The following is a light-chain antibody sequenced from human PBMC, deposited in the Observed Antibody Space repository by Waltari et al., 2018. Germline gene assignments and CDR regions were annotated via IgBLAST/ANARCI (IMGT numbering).Light chain of an antibody. J-gene: IGKJ2*01. CDR1: KGISKY. Sequence: DIQMNQFPTHLSSSAGGRVNITCRASKGISKYVAWFQQKPGKVPKRLIFAADTWESGVPPRFSGSGSGTEFTLTISSLQPEDFATYYCLHHLSFPLTFGPGTKLQMK. CDR2: AAD. CDR3: LHHLSFPLT. V-gene: IGKV1-17*03.